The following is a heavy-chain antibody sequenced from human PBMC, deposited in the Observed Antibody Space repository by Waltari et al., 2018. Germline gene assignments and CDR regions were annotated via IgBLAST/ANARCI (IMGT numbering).Heavy chain of an antibody. Sequence: QVQLVQSGSELKKPGASVKVSCKASGYTFTSYAMNWVRQAPGQGLEWMGWINTNTGNPTYAQGFTGRFVFSLDTSVSTAYLQISSLKAEDTAVYYCARNYDDFWSGIIYYYYYGMDVWGQGTTVTVSS. J-gene: IGHJ6*02. CDR1: GYTFTSYA. CDR2: INTNTGNP. D-gene: IGHD3-3*01. V-gene: IGHV7-4-1*02. CDR3: ARNYDDFWSGIIYYYYYGMDV.